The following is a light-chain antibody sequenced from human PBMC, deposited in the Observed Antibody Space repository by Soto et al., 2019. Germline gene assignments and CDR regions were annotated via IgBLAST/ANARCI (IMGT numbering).Light chain of an antibody. CDR1: SSDIGRYNY. J-gene: IGLJ1*01. Sequence: TSSDIGRYNYVSWYQQYPGKAPKFMIYDVSNRPSGVSNRFSGSKSGNTASLTISGLQAEDEADYYCSSYISSSTYVFGTVTKVTV. CDR3: SSYISSSTYV. CDR2: DVS. V-gene: IGLV2-14*04.